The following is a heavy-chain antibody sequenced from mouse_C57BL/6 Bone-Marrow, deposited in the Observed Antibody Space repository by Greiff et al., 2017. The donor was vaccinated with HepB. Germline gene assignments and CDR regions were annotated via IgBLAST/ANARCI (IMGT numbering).Heavy chain of an antibody. D-gene: IGHD1-1*01. J-gene: IGHJ3*01. Sequence: VKLLESGAELARPGASVKLSCKASGYTFTSYGISWVKQRTGQGLEWIGEIYPRSGNTYYNEKFKGKATLTADKSSSTAYMELRSLTSEDSAVYFCARGITTVPWFAYWGQGTLVTVSA. CDR3: ARGITTVPWFAY. CDR2: IYPRSGNT. V-gene: IGHV1-81*01. CDR1: GYTFTSYG.